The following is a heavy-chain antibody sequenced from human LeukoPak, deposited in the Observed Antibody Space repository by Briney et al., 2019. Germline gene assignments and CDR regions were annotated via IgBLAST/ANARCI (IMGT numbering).Heavy chain of an antibody. CDR3: ARDQGYDILTGYYAW. V-gene: IGHV1-18*01. D-gene: IGHD3-9*01. J-gene: IGHJ4*02. CDR1: GYTYTRYG. CDR2: ISAYNGNT. Sequence: ASVTVSCKASGYTYTRYGISGLRPAPGQEREWVGWISAYNGNTNYGQKLQGRVTMTTDTSTSTAYMEMRSLRSDDTAVYYSARDQGYDILTGYYAWWGQGTLVTVSS.